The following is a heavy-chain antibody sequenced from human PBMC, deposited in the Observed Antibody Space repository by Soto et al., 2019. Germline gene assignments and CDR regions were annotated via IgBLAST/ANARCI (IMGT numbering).Heavy chain of an antibody. CDR2: INRDSTVI. D-gene: IGHD1-1*01. CDR3: LNDYYY. V-gene: IGHV3-48*01. J-gene: IGHJ4*02. CDR1: GFSFSTHY. Sequence: EEQLVESGGGLVQPGGSLRLSCAASGFSFSTHYMNWVRQTPGKGLEWVSSINRDSTVIKYADSVKGRFTISRDNARNSLSLQMNSLRAEDTAVYYCLNDYYYLGPCTRVTVSS.